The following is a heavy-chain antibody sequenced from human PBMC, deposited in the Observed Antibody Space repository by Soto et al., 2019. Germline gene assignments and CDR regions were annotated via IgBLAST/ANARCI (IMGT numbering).Heavy chain of an antibody. Sequence: EVQLLESGGGLVQPGGSLRLSCAASGFTFSSYAMSWVRQAPGKGLEWVSAISGSGGSTYYADSVKGRFTISRDNSKHTLYLQMNSLRAEDTAVYYCAKGPGMGYYYYGMDVWGQGTTVTVSS. V-gene: IGHV3-23*01. CDR1: GFTFSSYA. CDR2: ISGSGGST. D-gene: IGHD5-18*01. CDR3: AKGPGMGYYYYGMDV. J-gene: IGHJ6*02.